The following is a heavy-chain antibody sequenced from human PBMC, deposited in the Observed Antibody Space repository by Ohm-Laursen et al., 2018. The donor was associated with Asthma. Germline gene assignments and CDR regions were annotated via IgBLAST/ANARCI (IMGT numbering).Heavy chain of an antibody. J-gene: IGHJ5*02. CDR3: ARENGYCSGGSCHNPKIGFDP. Sequence: GSLRLSCSASGFTFSSYSMNWVRQAPGKGLEWVSSISSSSSYIYYADSVKGRFTISRDNAKNSLYLQMNSLRAEDTAVYYCARENGYCSGGSCHNPKIGFDPWGQGTLVTVSS. V-gene: IGHV3-21*01. CDR2: ISSSSSYI. D-gene: IGHD2-15*01. CDR1: GFTFSSYS.